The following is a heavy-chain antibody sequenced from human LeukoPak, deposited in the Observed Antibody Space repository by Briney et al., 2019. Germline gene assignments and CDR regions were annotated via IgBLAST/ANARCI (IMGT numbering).Heavy chain of an antibody. CDR1: GFTFSSYA. D-gene: IGHD6-13*01. CDR2: IKQDGSEK. CDR3: AKDSKVAAGKNH. V-gene: IGHV3-7*03. Sequence: GGSLRLSCAASGFTFSSYAMNWVRQAPGKGLEWVVNIKQDGSEKYYVESVKGRFTISRDNAKNSLYLQMNSLRADDTAVYYCAKDSKVAAGKNHWGQGTLVTVSS. J-gene: IGHJ5*02.